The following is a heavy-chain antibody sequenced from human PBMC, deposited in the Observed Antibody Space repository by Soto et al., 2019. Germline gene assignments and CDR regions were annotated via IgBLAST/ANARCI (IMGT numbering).Heavy chain of an antibody. V-gene: IGHV3-23*01. CDR3: AKDHSSSSPVYWFDP. CDR1: GFSFSTYA. D-gene: IGHD6-6*01. CDR2: ISGSGGTT. Sequence: PGGSLRLSCAASGFSFSTYAMSWVRQAPGKGLEWVSGISGSGGTTYYADSVKGRFTISRDNSKNTLYLQMNSLRAEDTAVYYCAKDHSSSSPVYWFDPWGQGTLVTVSS. J-gene: IGHJ5*02.